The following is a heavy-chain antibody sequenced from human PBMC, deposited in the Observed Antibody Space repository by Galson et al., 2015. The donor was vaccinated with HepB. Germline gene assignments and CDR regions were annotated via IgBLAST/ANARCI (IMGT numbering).Heavy chain of an antibody. D-gene: IGHD2-8*01. CDR1: GGSISSGGCY. Sequence: TLSLTCTVSGGSISSGGCYWNWIRQHPGKGLEWIGYIYHSGSAYYNPTLKSRLIMSVDTPKNQFSLNLISVTAADTAVYYCARGTSGVGGPDDWGQGTLVTVSS. CDR3: ARGTSGVGGPDD. CDR2: IYHSGSA. V-gene: IGHV4-31*03. J-gene: IGHJ4*02.